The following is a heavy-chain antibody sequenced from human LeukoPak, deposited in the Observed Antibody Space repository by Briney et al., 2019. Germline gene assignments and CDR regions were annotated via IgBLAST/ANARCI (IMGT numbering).Heavy chain of an antibody. Sequence: GGSLRLSCAASGFTFSSYGMHWVRQAPGKGLEWVAVIWYDGSNKYYADSVKGRFTISRDNSKNTLYLQMNSLRAEDTAVYYCARGPSNPLLVATFSGGTDFDYWGQGTLVTVSS. J-gene: IGHJ4*02. CDR3: ARGPSNPLLVATFSGGTDFDY. V-gene: IGHV3-33*01. CDR1: GFTFSSYG. D-gene: IGHD5-12*01. CDR2: IWYDGSNK.